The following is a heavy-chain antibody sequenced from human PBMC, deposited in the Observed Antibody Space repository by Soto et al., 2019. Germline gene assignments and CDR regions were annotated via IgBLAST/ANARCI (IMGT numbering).Heavy chain of an antibody. J-gene: IGHJ4*02. CDR1: GFTFGDYA. CDR2: IRSKAYGGTT. Sequence: GGSLRLSCTASGFTFGDYAMSWFRQAPGKGLEWVGFIRSKAYGGTTEYAASVKGRFTISRDDSKSIAYLQMNSLKTEDTAVYYCHYYYDSSGYYWGPGFDYWGQGTLVTVSS. D-gene: IGHD3-22*01. CDR3: HYYYDSSGYYWGPGFDY. V-gene: IGHV3-49*03.